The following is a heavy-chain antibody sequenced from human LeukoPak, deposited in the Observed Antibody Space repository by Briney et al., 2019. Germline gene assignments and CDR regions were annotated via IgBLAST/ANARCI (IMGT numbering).Heavy chain of an antibody. D-gene: IGHD3-10*01. CDR2: ISAYNGNT. Sequence: GASVKVSCKASGYTFTSYGISWVRQAPGQGLEWMGWISAYNGNTNYAQKLQGRVTMTTDTSTSTAYMKLRSLRSDDTAVYYCARRRYYGSGSHYYYYYMDVWGKGTTVTVSS. V-gene: IGHV1-18*01. CDR3: ARRRYYGSGSHYYYYYMDV. J-gene: IGHJ6*03. CDR1: GYTFTSYG.